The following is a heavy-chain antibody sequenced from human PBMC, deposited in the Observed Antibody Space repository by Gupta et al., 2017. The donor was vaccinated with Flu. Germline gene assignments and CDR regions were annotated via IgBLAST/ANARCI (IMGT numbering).Heavy chain of an antibody. J-gene: IGHJ5*02. D-gene: IGHD1-1*01. CDR2: LYWDDDK. CDR1: GFSLTTPAAG. CDR3: AARGHNWDDGGWFDP. V-gene: IGHV2-5*02. Sequence: QITLKESGPAVVKPTQTLTLTCTFSGFSLTTPAAGVGWIRQAPGEALEWLALLYWDDDKSYNPSLKNRLTIAKGTSDNQVVLTMTNMDPGDTAAYYCAARGHNWDDGGWFDPWGQGTLVTVSS.